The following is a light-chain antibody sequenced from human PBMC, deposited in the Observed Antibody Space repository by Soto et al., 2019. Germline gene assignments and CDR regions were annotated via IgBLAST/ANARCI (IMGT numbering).Light chain of an antibody. CDR3: QQRSNWPPIT. CDR2: GAF. J-gene: IGKJ5*01. CDR1: QSVSSY. Sequence: EIVLTQSPATLSLSPGERATLSCRASQSVSSYLAWYQQKPGQAPRLLIYGAFNRATGIPARFSGSGSGTDFTLTISSLEPEDFAVYYCQQRSNWPPITFGQGTRLEIK. V-gene: IGKV3-11*01.